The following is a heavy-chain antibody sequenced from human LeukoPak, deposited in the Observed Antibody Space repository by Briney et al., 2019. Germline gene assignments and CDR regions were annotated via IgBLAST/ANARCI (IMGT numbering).Heavy chain of an antibody. J-gene: IGHJ6*03. CDR2: IYYSGGT. Sequence: PSETLSLTCTVSGGSISSYYWSWIRQPAGKGLEWIGYIYYSGGTNYNPSLKSRVTISVDTSKNQFSLKLNSVTAADTAVYFCARTTEGGYTYDYFYYYYMDVWGKGTTVTISS. V-gene: IGHV4-59*01. D-gene: IGHD5-18*01. CDR3: ARTTEGGYTYDYFYYYYMDV. CDR1: GGSISSYY.